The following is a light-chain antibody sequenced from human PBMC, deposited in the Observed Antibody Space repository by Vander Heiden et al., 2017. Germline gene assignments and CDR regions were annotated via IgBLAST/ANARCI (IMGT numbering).Light chain of an antibody. CDR2: DAS. V-gene: IGKV3-11*01. J-gene: IGKJ5*01. Sequence: EIVLTQSPATLSLSPGERATLSCRASQSVSSFLAWYHQKPGQAPRLPIYDASNRATGIPARFSGSGSGTDFTLTISSLEPEDFAVYYCQQRSNWPPSITFGQGTRLEIK. CDR3: QQRSNWPPSIT. CDR1: QSVSSF.